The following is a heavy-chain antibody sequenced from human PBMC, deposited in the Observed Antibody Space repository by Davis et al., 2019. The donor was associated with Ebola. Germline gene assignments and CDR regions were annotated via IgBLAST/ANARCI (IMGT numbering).Heavy chain of an antibody. J-gene: IGHJ4*02. Sequence: GESLKISCAVSGFTFSDYLMSWIRQAPVKGLEWFSYIRSGGTYTKYPDGVKGRFTISRDNAKNMLYLQMDSLRVEDTAVYYCARYNSAYERADLDYWGQGTLVTVSS. CDR3: ARYNSAYERADLDY. CDR2: IRSGGTYT. CDR1: GFTFSDYL. D-gene: IGHD5-12*01. V-gene: IGHV3-11*06.